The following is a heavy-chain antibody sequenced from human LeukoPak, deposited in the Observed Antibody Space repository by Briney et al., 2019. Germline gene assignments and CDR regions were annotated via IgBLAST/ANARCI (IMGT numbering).Heavy chain of an antibody. CDR1: GFTFSSYA. CDR3: AKEVRTSHCFDY. CDR2: ISGSGDST. J-gene: IGHJ4*02. Sequence: GGSLRLSCAVSGFTFSSYAMIWVRQAPGKGLEWVSAISGSGDSTYYADSVKGRFTIPRDNSKNTLYLQMNSLRAEDTAVYYCAKEVRTSHCFDYWGQGTLVTVSS. D-gene: IGHD2-2*01. V-gene: IGHV3-23*01.